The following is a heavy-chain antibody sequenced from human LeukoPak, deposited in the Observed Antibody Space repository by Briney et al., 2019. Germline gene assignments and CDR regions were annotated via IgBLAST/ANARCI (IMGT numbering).Heavy chain of an antibody. D-gene: IGHD1-1*01. CDR1: GFTFSSYA. J-gene: IGHJ4*02. CDR3: ALDPRFDY. Sequence: GGSLRLSCAASGFTFSSYAMHWVRQAPGKGLEWVAVISYDGSNKYYADSVKGRFTISRDNSKNTLYLQMNSLRAEDTAVYYCALDPRFDYWGREPWSPSPQ. CDR2: ISYDGSNK. V-gene: IGHV3-30-3*01.